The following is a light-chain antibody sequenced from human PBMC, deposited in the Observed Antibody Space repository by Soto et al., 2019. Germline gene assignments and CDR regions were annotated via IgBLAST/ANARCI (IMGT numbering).Light chain of an antibody. J-gene: IGKJ1*01. Sequence: AIQMTQSPSALSSSLGDGVTITCGASQGIRNDLGWYQQKPGKAPKLLIYAASSLQSGVPSRFSGSGSGTDFTLTISSLKNEDFATYYGLQDYNYTRTFGQGTKVDIK. CDR3: LQDYNYTRT. CDR2: AAS. CDR1: QGIRND. V-gene: IGKV1-6*01.